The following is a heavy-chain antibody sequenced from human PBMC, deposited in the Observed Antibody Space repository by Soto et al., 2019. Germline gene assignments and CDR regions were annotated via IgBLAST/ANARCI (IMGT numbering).Heavy chain of an antibody. Sequence: GASVKVSCKASGYTFTGYYMHWVRQAPGQGLEWMGWINPNSGGTNYAQKFQGRVTMTRDTSISTAYMELSRLRSDDTAVYYCARAFGYYGVPESYDSSGYHYGGAFDIWGQGTMVTVSS. D-gene: IGHD3-22*01. CDR3: ARAFGYYGVPESYDSSGYHYGGAFDI. V-gene: IGHV1-2*02. J-gene: IGHJ3*02. CDR2: INPNSGGT. CDR1: GYTFTGYY.